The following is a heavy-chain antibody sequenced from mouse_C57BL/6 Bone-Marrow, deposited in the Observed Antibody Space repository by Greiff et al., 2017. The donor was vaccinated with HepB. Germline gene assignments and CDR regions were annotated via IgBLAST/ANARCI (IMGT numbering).Heavy chain of an antibody. CDR2: IHPNSGST. D-gene: IGHD3-3*01. CDR1: GYTFTSYW. CDR3: ARERGPGNFDY. J-gene: IGHJ2*01. V-gene: IGHV1-64*01. Sequence: QVQLKQPGAELVKPGASVKLSCKASGYTFTSYWMHWVKQRPGQGLEWIGMIHPNSGSTNYNEKFKSKATLTVDKSSSTAYMQLSSLTSEDSAVYYCARERGPGNFDYWGQGTTLTVSS.